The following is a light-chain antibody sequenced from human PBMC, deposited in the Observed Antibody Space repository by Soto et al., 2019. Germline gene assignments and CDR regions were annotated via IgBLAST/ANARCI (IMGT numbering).Light chain of an antibody. CDR2: EVT. CDR1: SSDVGGYNY. J-gene: IGLJ2*01. CDR3: SSYTSINTLVV. Sequence: QSALTQPASVSGSPGQSITISCTGTSSDVGGYNYVSWYQQHPGKAPKLMIYEVTNRPSGVSNRFSGSKSGNTASLTISGLQAEDEADYYCSSYTSINTLVVFGGGTKLTVL. V-gene: IGLV2-14*01.